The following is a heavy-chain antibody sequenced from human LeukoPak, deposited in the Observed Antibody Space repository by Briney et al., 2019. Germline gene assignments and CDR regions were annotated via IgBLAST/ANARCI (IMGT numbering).Heavy chain of an antibody. CDR3: ARGNWNHNPHFDY. J-gene: IGHJ4*02. D-gene: IGHD1-14*01. CDR2: ISSSGSTI. V-gene: IGHV3-11*01. Sequence: GGSLRLSCAASGFTFSDYYMSWIRQAPGKGLEWVSYISSSGSTIYYADSVKGRFTISRDNAENSLYLQMNSLRAEDTAVYYCARGNWNHNPHFDYWGQGTLVTVSS. CDR1: GFTFSDYY.